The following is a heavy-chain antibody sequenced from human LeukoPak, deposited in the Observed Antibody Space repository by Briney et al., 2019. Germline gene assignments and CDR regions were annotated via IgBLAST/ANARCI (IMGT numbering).Heavy chain of an antibody. Sequence: PSETLSLTCTVSGGSISSYYWSWIRRPPGKGLEWIGYIYYSGSTNYNPSLKSRVTISVDTSKNQFSLKLSSVTAADTAVYYCARDSSSSWYWTEWGSGAFDIWGQGTMVTVSS. CDR1: GGSISSYY. CDR3: ARDSSSSWYWTEWGSGAFDI. V-gene: IGHV4-59*01. CDR2: IYYSGST. J-gene: IGHJ3*02. D-gene: IGHD6-13*01.